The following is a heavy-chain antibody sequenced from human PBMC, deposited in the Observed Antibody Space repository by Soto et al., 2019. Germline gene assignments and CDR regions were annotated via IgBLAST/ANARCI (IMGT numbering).Heavy chain of an antibody. CDR2: IYHSGST. V-gene: IGHV4-4*02. D-gene: IGHD2-2*01. CDR1: GGSISSSNW. CDR3: ARDRWDCSSIRCSGDGMDV. J-gene: IGHJ6*02. Sequence: SETLSLTCAVSGGSISSSNWWSWVRQPPGKGLEWIGEIYHSGSTNYNPSPKSRVTISVDKSKNQFSLKLSSVTAADTAVYYCARDRWDCSSIRCSGDGMDVWGQGTTVTVSS.